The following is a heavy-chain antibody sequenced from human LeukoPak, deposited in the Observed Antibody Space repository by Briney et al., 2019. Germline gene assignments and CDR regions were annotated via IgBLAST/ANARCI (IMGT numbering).Heavy chain of an antibody. CDR1: GFTFSSHS. D-gene: IGHD3-22*01. Sequence: GGSLRLSCAASGFTFSSHSMNWVRQAPGKGLEWVSSISSSSSYIYYVDSVKGRFTISRDNAKNSLYLQMNSLRAEDTAVYYCARDRGYYYDSSGYYAWGQGTLVTVSS. CDR3: ARDRGYYYDSSGYYA. CDR2: ISSSSSYI. V-gene: IGHV3-21*01. J-gene: IGHJ5*02.